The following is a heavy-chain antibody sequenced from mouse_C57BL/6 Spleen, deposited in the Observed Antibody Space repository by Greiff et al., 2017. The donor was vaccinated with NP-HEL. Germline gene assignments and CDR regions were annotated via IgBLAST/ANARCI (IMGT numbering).Heavy chain of an antibody. D-gene: IGHD1-1*01. V-gene: IGHV1-82*01. CDR3: ARGYYYGSSLYYYAMDY. Sequence: VKLQESGPELVKPGASVKISCKASGYAFSSSWMNWVKQRPGKGLEWIGRIYPGDGDTNYNGKFKGKATLTADKSSSTAYMQLSSLTSEDSAVYFCARGYYYGSSLYYYAMDYWGQGTSVTVSS. CDR2: IYPGDGDT. J-gene: IGHJ4*01. CDR1: GYAFSSSW.